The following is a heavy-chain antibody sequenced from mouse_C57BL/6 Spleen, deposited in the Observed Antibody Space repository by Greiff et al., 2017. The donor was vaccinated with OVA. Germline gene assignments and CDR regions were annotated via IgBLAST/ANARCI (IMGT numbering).Heavy chain of an antibody. CDR3: AREGGNYDAMDY. V-gene: IGHV1-59*01. J-gene: IGHJ4*01. D-gene: IGHD1-1*02. CDR2: IDPSDSYT. CDR1: GYTFTSYW. Sequence: QVQLQQPGAELVRPGTSVKLSCKASGYTFTSYWMHWVKQRPGQGLEWIGVIDPSDSYTNYNQKFKGKATLTVDTSSSTAYMQLSSLTSEDSAVYYCAREGGNYDAMDYWGQGTSVTVSS.